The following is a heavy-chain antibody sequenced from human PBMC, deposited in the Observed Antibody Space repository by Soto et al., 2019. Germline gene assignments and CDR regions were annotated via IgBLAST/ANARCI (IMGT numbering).Heavy chain of an antibody. Sequence: PWETLFLTFSVSGGSVSDKSYYWSWIRQPLGKSLEWIGYVYYSGTTNYKPSLRSRVTILVDLSKNRFSLRLSSVTTADTALYYCASTTPVPNTLRSRYFFDYWRQGSLVTVNS. V-gene: IGHV4-61*01. D-gene: IGHD4-17*01. CDR3: ASTTPVPNTLRSRYFFDY. J-gene: IGHJ4*02. CDR2: VYYSGTT. CDR1: GGSVSDKSYY.